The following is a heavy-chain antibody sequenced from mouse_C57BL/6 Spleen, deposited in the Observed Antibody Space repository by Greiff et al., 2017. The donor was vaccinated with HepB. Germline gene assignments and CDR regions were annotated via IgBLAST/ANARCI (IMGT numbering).Heavy chain of an antibody. J-gene: IGHJ1*03. V-gene: IGHV1-82*01. CDR3: ARSEYYGSRPWYFDV. CDR1: GYAFSSSW. D-gene: IGHD1-1*01. Sequence: VQLQQSGPELVKPGASVKISCKASGYAFSSSWMNWVKQRPGKGLEWIGRIYPGDGDTNYNGKFKGKATLTADKSSSTAYMQLSSLTSEDSAVYFCARSEYYGSRPWYFDVWGTGTTVTVSS. CDR2: IYPGDGDT.